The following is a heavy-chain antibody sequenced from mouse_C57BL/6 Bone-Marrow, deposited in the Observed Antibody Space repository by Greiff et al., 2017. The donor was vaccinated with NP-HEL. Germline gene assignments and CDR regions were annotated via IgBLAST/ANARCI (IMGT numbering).Heavy chain of an antibody. V-gene: IGHV14-4*01. CDR3: TTAYYDYDVGYYAMDY. D-gene: IGHD2-4*01. J-gene: IGHJ4*01. CDR2: IDPENGDT. CDR1: GFNIKDDY. Sequence: EVQLQQSGAELVRPGASVKLSCTASGFNIKDDYMHWVKQRPEQGLEWIGWIDPENGDTEYASKFQGKATITADTSSNTAYLQLSSLTSEDTAVYYCTTAYYDYDVGYYAMDYWGQGTSVTVSS.